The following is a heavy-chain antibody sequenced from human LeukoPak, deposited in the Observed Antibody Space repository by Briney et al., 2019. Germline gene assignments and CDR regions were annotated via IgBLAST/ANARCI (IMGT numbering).Heavy chain of an antibody. J-gene: IGHJ4*02. Sequence: GASVKVSCKASGYSFTSHGISWVRQAPGQGLEWMGWITAYSGNTHYTQNLQGRVTMTTDTSTSTAYLELRSLRSDDTAMYYCAREPPSIWCSDTSCYPTFDYWGQGTLVIVSS. D-gene: IGHD2-2*01. CDR3: AREPPSIWCSDTSCYPTFDY. V-gene: IGHV1-18*01. CDR1: GYSFTSHG. CDR2: ITAYSGNT.